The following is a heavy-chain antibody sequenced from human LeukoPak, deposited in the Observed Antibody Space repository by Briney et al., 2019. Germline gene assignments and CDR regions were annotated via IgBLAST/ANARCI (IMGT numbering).Heavy chain of an antibody. CDR3: ATDGAGFDT. J-gene: IGHJ5*02. Sequence: NPGGSLRLACAASGFTFSDYYMSWVRQAPGKGLEWLSYINIGGTNTHYADSVKGRLTISRDNAKKSLYLEMNNLRAEDTAVYYCATDGAGFDTWGQGVLVTVSA. V-gene: IGHV3-11*01. CDR1: GFTFSDYY. CDR2: INIGGTNT.